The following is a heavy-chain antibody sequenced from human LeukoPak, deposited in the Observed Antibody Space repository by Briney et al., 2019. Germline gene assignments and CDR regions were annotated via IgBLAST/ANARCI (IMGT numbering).Heavy chain of an antibody. CDR2: IYTSGST. V-gene: IGHV4-61*02. CDR3: GRVFHFHFWRCLPSESFDI. D-gene: IGHD3-3*02. J-gene: IGHJ3*02. CDR1: GGSISSGSYY. Sequence: PSETLSLTCTVSGGSISSGSYYWSWIRQPAGKGLEWIGRIYTSGSTNYNPSLKSRVTISVDTSKNQFSLKLSSVTAADTAVYYLGRVFHFHFWRCLPSESFDIWGQGTMVT.